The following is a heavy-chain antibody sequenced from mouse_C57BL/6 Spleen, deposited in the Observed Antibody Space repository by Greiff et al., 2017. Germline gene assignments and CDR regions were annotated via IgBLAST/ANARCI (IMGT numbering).Heavy chain of an antibody. Sequence: EVQLVESEGGLVQPGSSMKLSCTASGFTFSDYYMAWVRQVPEKGLEWVANINYDGSSTYYLDSLKSRFIISRDNAKNILYLQMSSLKSEDTATYYCARGGLRNFDYWGQGTTLTVSS. CDR1: GFTFSDYY. CDR3: ARGGLRNFDY. D-gene: IGHD2-4*01. J-gene: IGHJ2*01. CDR2: INYDGSST. V-gene: IGHV5-16*01.